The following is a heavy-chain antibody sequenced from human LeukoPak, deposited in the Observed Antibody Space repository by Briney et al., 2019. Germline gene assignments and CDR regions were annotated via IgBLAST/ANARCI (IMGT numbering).Heavy chain of an antibody. Sequence: GESLKISCKGSGYRFSTYSIGWVRQMPGKGLEWMGIIYPGDSDTRYSPSFEGQVTISADKSISTAYLQWSSLKASDTAMYYCARQVYGSGSYLAYWGQGTLVTV. CDR2: IYPGDSDT. CDR3: ARQVYGSGSYLAY. CDR1: GYRFSTYS. J-gene: IGHJ4*02. V-gene: IGHV5-51*01. D-gene: IGHD3-10*01.